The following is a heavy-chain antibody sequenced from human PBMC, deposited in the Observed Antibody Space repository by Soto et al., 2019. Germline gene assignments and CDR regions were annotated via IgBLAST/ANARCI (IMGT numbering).Heavy chain of an antibody. J-gene: IGHJ6*02. Sequence: QVQLQESGPGLAKPSETLSLTCTVSGGSVSGGAYQWTWIRQPPGKGLEWIGYVHFSGGTNYNPSLESRVTISIETSRDQFSLKLTSLTAADTAVYFCARDNMATFDYHYYGMDVWGQGTTVTVSS. CDR3: ARDNMATFDYHYYGMDV. CDR2: VHFSGGT. D-gene: IGHD5-12*01. V-gene: IGHV4-61*08. CDR1: GGSVSGGAYQ.